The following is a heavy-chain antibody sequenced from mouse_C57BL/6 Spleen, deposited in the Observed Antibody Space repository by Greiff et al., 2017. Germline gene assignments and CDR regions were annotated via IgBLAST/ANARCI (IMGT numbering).Heavy chain of an antibody. CDR3: SRFPYYGSSYLYFDV. CDR2: ISYDGSN. J-gene: IGHJ1*03. Sequence: VQLQQSGPGLVKPSQSLSLTCSVTGYSITSGYYWNWIRQFPGNKLEWMGYISYDGSNYYNPSLKSRISITRDTSKNQFFLKLNSVTTEDTATYYCSRFPYYGSSYLYFDVWGTGTTVTVAT. D-gene: IGHD1-1*01. V-gene: IGHV3-6*01. CDR1: GYSITSGYY.